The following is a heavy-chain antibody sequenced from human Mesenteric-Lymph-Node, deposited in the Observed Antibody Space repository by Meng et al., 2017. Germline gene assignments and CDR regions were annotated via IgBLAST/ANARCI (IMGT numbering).Heavy chain of an antibody. CDR3: AKGSLREPLDS. CDR1: GFTFSSYA. V-gene: IGHV3-23*01. Sequence: GESLKISCAASGFTFSSYAMSWVRQAPGKGLEWVSAISGSGGSTYYADSVKGRFTISRDNSKNTLYLQMNSLRAEDTAVYYCAKGSLREPLDSWGQGTLVTVSS. D-gene: IGHD1-26*01. J-gene: IGHJ4*02. CDR2: ISGSGGST.